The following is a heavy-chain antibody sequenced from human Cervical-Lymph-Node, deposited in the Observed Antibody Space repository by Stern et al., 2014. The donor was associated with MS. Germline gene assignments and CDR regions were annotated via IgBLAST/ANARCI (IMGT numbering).Heavy chain of an antibody. Sequence: EVQLEESGAEVKRPGESLRISCQGSGYSFTNYWIAWVRQIPGKGLEWIGIIHPADSDTRSSPSFLGPVSISADKSITTAYLQWSSLKASDAAIYYCARYSPPVTIEGHYHGMDVWGQGTTVTVSS. CDR1: GYSFTNYW. V-gene: IGHV5-51*03. CDR2: IHPADSDT. CDR3: ARYSPPVTIEGHYHGMDV. J-gene: IGHJ6*02. D-gene: IGHD2-15*01.